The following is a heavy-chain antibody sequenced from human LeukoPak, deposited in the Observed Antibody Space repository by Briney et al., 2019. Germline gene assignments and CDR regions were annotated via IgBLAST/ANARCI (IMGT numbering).Heavy chain of an antibody. CDR3: ARGGYIDY. CDR1: GFTFSSYG. J-gene: IGHJ4*02. Sequence: GGSLRLSCAASGFTFSSYGMNWVRQAPGKGLEWVSYISTSSSIIYYADSVRGRFTISRDTAKSSLYLQMTSLRDDDTAVYYCARGGYIDYWGQGTLVTVSS. D-gene: IGHD5-12*01. CDR2: ISTSSSII. V-gene: IGHV3-48*02.